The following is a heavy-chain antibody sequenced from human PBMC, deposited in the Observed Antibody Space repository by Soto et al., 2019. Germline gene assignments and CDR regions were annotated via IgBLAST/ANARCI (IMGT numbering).Heavy chain of an antibody. V-gene: IGHV3-48*03. J-gene: IGHJ4*02. CDR3: ARRLTTTVTAMGY. Sequence: GGSLRLSCAASGFTFSISEMNWVRQAPGKGLEWVSFISNTGNTIYYADSVKGRFTISRDNSRNTVYLQVNSLRIEDTAVYYCARRLTTTVTAMGYWGQGTPVTVSS. CDR1: GFTFSISE. D-gene: IGHD2-21*02. CDR2: ISNTGNTI.